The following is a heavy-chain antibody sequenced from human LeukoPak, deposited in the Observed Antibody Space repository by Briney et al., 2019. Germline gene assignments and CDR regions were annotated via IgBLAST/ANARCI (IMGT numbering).Heavy chain of an antibody. V-gene: IGHV3-23*01. CDR2: ISGSGTST. Sequence: GGSLRLSCAASGFTFRSYAMSWVRQAPGKGLEWVLAISGSGTSTYYADSVKGRFTISRDNSKNTLYLQMNSLRAEDTAVYYCEGTYYYDSNDDYWGQGTLVTVSS. CDR3: EGTYYYDSNDDY. CDR1: GFTFRSYA. D-gene: IGHD3-22*01. J-gene: IGHJ4*02.